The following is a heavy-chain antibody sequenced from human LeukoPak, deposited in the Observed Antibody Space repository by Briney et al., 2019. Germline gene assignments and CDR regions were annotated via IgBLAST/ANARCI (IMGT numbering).Heavy chain of an antibody. J-gene: IGHJ6*03. CDR3: ANQGGSLTEVGYYMDV. CDR2: IRSDGTSK. Sequence: PGGSLRLSCAASGFTFSTYGMHWVRQAPGKGLEWVAFIRSDGTSKYFTDSVKGRFTISRDSSKNTLYLQMNSLRAEDTAVYYCANQGGSLTEVGYYMDVWGKGTTVTVSS. D-gene: IGHD1-26*01. CDR1: GFTFSTYG. V-gene: IGHV3-30*02.